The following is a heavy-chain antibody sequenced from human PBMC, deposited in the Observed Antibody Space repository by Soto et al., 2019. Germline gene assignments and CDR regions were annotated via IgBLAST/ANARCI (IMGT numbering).Heavy chain of an antibody. J-gene: IGHJ4*02. CDR3: ARDHPHSYGVYYFDY. D-gene: IGHD5-18*01. CDR1: GGSVSSYY. CDR2: IYYSGST. Sequence: SETLSLTCTVSGGSVSSYYWSWVRQPPGKGLEWIGYIYYSGSTNYNPSLKSRVTISVDTSKNLFSLKLSSVTAADTAVYYCARDHPHSYGVYYFDYWGQGTPVTVSS. V-gene: IGHV4-59*02.